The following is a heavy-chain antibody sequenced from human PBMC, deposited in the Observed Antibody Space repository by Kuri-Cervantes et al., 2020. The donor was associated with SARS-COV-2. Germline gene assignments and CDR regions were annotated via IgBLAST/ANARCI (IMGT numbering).Heavy chain of an antibody. Sequence: SETLSLTCTVSGGSISSSSYYWGWIRQPPGKGLEWIGSIYYSGSTYYNPSLKSRVTISVDTSKNQFSLKLSSVTAADTAIYYCARLGAYNINHFYYYFDFWGQGALVTVSS. CDR3: ARLGAYNINHFYYYFDF. J-gene: IGHJ4*02. V-gene: IGHV4-39*07. D-gene: IGHD1-26*01. CDR2: IYYSGST. CDR1: GGSISSSSYY.